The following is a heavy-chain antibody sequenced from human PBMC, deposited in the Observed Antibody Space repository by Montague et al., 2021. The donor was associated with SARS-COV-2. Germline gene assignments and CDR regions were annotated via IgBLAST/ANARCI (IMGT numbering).Heavy chain of an antibody. CDR1: GFSLTSTGIA. CDR3: AAGWFYFDH. D-gene: IGHD2-15*01. V-gene: IGHV2-5*01. Sequence: PALVTPTQTITLTCTFSGFSLTSTGIAVGWIRQPPGKALEWLALXHWXSYRLYTPSLENRLTVTKDIPKKQVVLTMTDMDPVDTATYHCAAGWFYFDHWGQGIEVTVSS. CDR2: XHWXSYR. J-gene: IGHJ4*02.